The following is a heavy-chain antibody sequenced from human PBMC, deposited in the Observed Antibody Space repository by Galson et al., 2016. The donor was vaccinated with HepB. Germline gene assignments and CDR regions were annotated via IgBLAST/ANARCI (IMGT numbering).Heavy chain of an antibody. CDR2: IKQDGCEK. J-gene: IGHJ6*02. CDR1: GFSSSNYW. Sequence: SLRLSCAASGFSSSNYWMAWVRQAPGKGLEWVANIKQDGCEKYYVDSVKGRFTISRDNANSSLYLQMNSLRAEDTAVFYCAREGHKQLGRSAHLYYFAMDVWGQGTTVTVSS. CDR3: AREGHKQLGRSAHLYYFAMDV. V-gene: IGHV3-7*01. D-gene: IGHD1-1*01.